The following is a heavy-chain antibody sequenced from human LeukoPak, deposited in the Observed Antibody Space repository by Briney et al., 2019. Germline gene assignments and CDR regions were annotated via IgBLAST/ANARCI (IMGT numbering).Heavy chain of an antibody. CDR1: GFTVSSNY. D-gene: IGHD3-10*01. CDR2: IYSGGST. Sequence: PGGSLRLSCAASGFTVSSNYMSWVRQAPGKGLEWVSVIYSGGSTYYADSVKGRFTISRDNSKNTLYLQMNSLRAEDTAVYYCGRPLQRGSWTQRALDYWGQGTLVTVSS. V-gene: IGHV3-53*01. J-gene: IGHJ4*02. CDR3: GRPLQRGSWTQRALDY.